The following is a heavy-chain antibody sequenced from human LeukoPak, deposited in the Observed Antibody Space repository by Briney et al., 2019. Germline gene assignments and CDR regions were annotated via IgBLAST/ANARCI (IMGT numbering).Heavy chain of an antibody. J-gene: IGHJ4*02. CDR3: ARGYYDILTGYYEAHQLLDY. V-gene: IGHV1-3*01. CDR2: INAGNGNT. D-gene: IGHD3-9*01. CDR1: GYTFTSYA. Sequence: APVKVSCKASGYTFTSYAMHWVRQAPGQRLEWMGWINAGNGNTKYSQKFQGRVTITRDTSASTAYMELSSLRSEDTAVYYCARGYYDILTGYYEAHQLLDYWGQGTLVTVSS.